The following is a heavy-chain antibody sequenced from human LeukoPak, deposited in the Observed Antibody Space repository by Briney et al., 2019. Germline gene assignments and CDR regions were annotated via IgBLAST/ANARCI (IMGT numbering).Heavy chain of an antibody. D-gene: IGHD2-15*01. CDR1: GFTFSSYG. CDR3: VKGRGPSWPNSREFDS. CDR2: IWYDGSNK. V-gene: IGHV3-33*06. Sequence: GRSLRLSCAASGFTFSSYGMHWVRQAPGKGLEWVAVIWYDGSNKYYADSVKGRFTISRDNSKNTLYLEMNSLRAEDTAIYFCVKGRGPSWPNSREFDSWGQGTLVTVSS. J-gene: IGHJ4*02.